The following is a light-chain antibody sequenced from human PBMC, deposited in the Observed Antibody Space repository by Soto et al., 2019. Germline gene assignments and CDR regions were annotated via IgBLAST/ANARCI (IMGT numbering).Light chain of an antibody. CDR1: QGISNY. V-gene: IGKV1-27*01. CDR2: AAS. J-gene: IGKJ1*01. CDR3: QKYNSALWT. Sequence: DIQMTQSPSSLSASVGDRVIITCRASQGISNYLAWYQQKPGKVPKLLIYAASTLQSGVPSRFSGSGSGTDFTLTISSLQPEDFATYYCQKYNSALWTFGQGTKVEIK.